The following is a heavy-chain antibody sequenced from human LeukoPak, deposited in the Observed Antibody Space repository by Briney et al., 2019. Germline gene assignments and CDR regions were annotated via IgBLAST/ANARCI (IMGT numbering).Heavy chain of an antibody. CDR1: GFTFSSYA. CDR2: ISGSGGST. Sequence: GGSLRLSCAASGFTFSSYAMSWVRQAPGKGLEWVSAISGSGGSTYYADSVKGRFTISRDNSKNTLYLQMNSLRAEDTAVYYCARDRGVGNWYFGLWGRGTLVIVSS. CDR3: ARDRGVGNWYFGL. D-gene: IGHD3-10*01. V-gene: IGHV3-23*01. J-gene: IGHJ2*01.